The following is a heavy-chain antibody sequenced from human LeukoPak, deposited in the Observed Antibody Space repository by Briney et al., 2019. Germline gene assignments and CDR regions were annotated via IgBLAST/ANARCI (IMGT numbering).Heavy chain of an antibody. CDR1: GGTFNTYG. V-gene: IGHV1-69*05. Sequence: ASVKVSCKASGGTFNTYGFSWVRQAPGRGLEWLAMIIPIFGAPNCAQKFQGRVTITTDESASTAYMELSSLTSDDSAVYYCARARGGPAYYFDHWGQGTLVTVSS. CDR2: IIPIFGAP. J-gene: IGHJ4*02. D-gene: IGHD3-10*01. CDR3: ARARGGPAYYFDH.